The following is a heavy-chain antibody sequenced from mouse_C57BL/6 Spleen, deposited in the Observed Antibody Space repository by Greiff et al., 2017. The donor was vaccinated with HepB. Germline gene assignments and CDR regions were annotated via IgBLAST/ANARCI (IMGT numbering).Heavy chain of an antibody. D-gene: IGHD1-1*01. CDR3: TREEGYYGRQGYYAMDY. CDR1: GFTFSSYA. Sequence: EVQLVESGEGLVKPGGSLKLSCAASGFTFSSYAMSWVRQTPEKRLEWVAYISSGGDYIYYADTVKGRFTISRDNARNTLYLQMSSLKSEDTAMYYWTREEGYYGRQGYYAMDYWGQGTSVTVSS. CDR2: ISSGGDYI. J-gene: IGHJ4*01. V-gene: IGHV5-9-1*02.